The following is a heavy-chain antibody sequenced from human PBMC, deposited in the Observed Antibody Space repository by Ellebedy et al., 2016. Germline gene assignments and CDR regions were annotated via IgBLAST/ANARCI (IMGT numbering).Heavy chain of an antibody. Sequence: GESLKISXAASGFTVSTHGMHWVRQAPGKGLEWVADIWSDGIKTEFADSVKGRFTISRDTVKNMVYLQMSSLRVEDTAVYYCARLLQNDWFDPWGQGTLVTVSS. J-gene: IGHJ5*02. CDR2: IWSDGIKT. D-gene: IGHD4-11*01. CDR3: ARLLQNDWFDP. CDR1: GFTVSTHG. V-gene: IGHV3-33*01.